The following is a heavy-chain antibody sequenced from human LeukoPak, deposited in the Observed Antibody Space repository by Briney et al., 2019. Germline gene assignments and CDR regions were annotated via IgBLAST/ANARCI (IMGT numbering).Heavy chain of an antibody. D-gene: IGHD4-17*01. CDR3: ARMTTGHDY. J-gene: IGHJ4*02. CDR1: GTSFTSYY. Sequence: SETLSLTCGVSGTSFTSYYWSWIRQPPGEGLEWIGEVNHSGYTNMNPSLKSRVTISVDTSKNQFSLMMTSVAAADTAVYFCARMTTGHDYWGQGTLVTVSS. V-gene: IGHV4-34*01. CDR2: VNHSGYT.